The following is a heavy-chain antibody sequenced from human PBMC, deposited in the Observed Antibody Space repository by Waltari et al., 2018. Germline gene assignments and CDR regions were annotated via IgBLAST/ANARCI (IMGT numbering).Heavy chain of an antibody. Sequence: QVQLQQWGAGLLKPSETLSLTCAVYGGSFSGYYWSWIRQPPGQGLEWIGEINHSGRTNDTPSRRSRVTISGETSKNQFSLKLSSVTAADTAVYYCARVRNDNSPNRISWFDPWGQGTLVTVSS. J-gene: IGHJ5*02. CDR3: ARVRNDNSPNRISWFDP. CDR2: INHSGRT. D-gene: IGHD1-1*01. CDR1: GGSFSGYY. V-gene: IGHV4-34*01.